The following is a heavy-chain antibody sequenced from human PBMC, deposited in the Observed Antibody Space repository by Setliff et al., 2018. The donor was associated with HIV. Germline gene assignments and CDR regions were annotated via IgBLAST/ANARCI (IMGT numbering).Heavy chain of an antibody. Sequence: GGSLRLSCTASGFTFGDYAMAWVRQAPGQGLELVSLIYGDDDIFYGDSVEGRFDIFRDNSRNTLFLQMDRLRPDDTAVYYCAKERNPYYYDSSGYSWFDSWGQGTLVTSPQ. V-gene: IGHV3-23*01. CDR1: GFTFGDYA. CDR2: IYGDDDI. J-gene: IGHJ5*01. D-gene: IGHD3-22*01. CDR3: AKERNPYYYDSSGYSWFDS.